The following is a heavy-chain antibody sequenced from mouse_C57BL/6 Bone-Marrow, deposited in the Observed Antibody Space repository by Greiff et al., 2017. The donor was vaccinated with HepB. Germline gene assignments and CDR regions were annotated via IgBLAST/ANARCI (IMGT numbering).Heavy chain of an antibody. CDR3: TRAHSNFAWFAY. Sequence: DVMLVESGEGLVKPGGSLKLSCAASGFTFSSYAMSWVRQTPEKRLEWVAYISSGGDYIYYADTVKGRFTISRDNARNTLYLQMSSLKSEDTAMYYCTRAHSNFAWFAYWGQGTLVTVSA. J-gene: IGHJ3*01. D-gene: IGHD2-5*01. V-gene: IGHV5-9-1*02. CDR2: ISSGGDYI. CDR1: GFTFSSYA.